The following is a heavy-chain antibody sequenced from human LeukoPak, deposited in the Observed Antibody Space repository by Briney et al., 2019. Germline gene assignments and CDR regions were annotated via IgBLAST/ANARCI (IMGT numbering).Heavy chain of an antibody. Sequence: GGSLRLSCAASGFTFSSYWMSWVRQAPGKGLEWVANIKQDGSGKYYVDSVKGRFTISRDNAKNSLYLQMNSLRAEDTAVYYCARTSHDLATEFDYWGQGTLVTVSS. CDR3: ARTSHDLATEFDY. V-gene: IGHV3-7*01. CDR1: GFTFSSYW. D-gene: IGHD1-26*01. CDR2: IKQDGSGK. J-gene: IGHJ4*02.